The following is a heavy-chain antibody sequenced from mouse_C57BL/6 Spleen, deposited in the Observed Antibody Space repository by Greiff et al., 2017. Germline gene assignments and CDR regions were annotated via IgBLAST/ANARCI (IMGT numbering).Heavy chain of an antibody. CDR3: AREAQLGRRFDY. Sequence: EVQLQESGPVLVKPGASVKMSCKASGYTFTDYYMNWVKQSHGKSLEWIGVINPYNGGTSYNQKFKGKATLTVDKSSSTAYMELNSLTSEDSAVYYCAREAQLGRRFDYWGQGTTLTVSS. D-gene: IGHD4-1*02. CDR2: INPYNGGT. J-gene: IGHJ2*01. V-gene: IGHV1-19*01. CDR1: GYTFTDYY.